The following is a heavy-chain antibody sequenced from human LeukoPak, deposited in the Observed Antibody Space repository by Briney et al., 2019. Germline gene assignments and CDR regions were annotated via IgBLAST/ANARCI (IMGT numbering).Heavy chain of an antibody. Sequence: SETLSLTCTVSGGSISSSSYYWGWIRQPPGKGLEWIGSIYYSGSTYYNPSLKSRVTISVDTSKNQFSLKLSSVTAADTAVYYCARGMGIDIWGQGTMVTVSS. D-gene: IGHD7-27*01. CDR1: GGSISSSSYY. J-gene: IGHJ3*02. V-gene: IGHV4-39*07. CDR3: ARGMGIDI. CDR2: IYYSGST.